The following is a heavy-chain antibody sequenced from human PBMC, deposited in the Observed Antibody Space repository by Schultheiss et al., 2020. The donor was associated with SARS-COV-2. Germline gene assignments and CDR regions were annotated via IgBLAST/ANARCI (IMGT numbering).Heavy chain of an antibody. V-gene: IGHV4-61*09. CDR3: ARVYGDVSLYYYYYYMDV. D-gene: IGHD4-17*01. J-gene: IGHJ6*03. CDR1: GGSISSGNYY. CDR2: LHTSGST. Sequence: SQTLSLTCTVSGGSISSGNYYWSWIRQPAGKGLEWIGHLHTSGSTNYSPSLKSRVTISVDTSKNQFFLKLSSVTAADTAVYYCARVYGDVSLYYYYYYMDVWGKGTTVTVSS.